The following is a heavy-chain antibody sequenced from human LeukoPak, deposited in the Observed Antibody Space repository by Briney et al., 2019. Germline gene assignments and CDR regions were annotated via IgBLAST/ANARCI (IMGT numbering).Heavy chain of an antibody. CDR2: ISAYNGNT. D-gene: IGHD1-26*01. V-gene: IGHV1-18*01. Sequence: GASVKVSCTASGYTFTSYGISWVRQAPGQGLEWMGWISAYNGNTNYAQKLQGRVTMTTDTSTSTAYMELRSLRSDDTAVYYCARGPYSGSYFWYFDLWGRGTLVTVSS. CDR1: GYTFTSYG. CDR3: ARGPYSGSYFWYFDL. J-gene: IGHJ2*01.